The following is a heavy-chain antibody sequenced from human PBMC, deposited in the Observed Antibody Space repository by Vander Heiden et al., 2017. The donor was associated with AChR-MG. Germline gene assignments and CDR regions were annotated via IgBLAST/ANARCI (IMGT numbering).Heavy chain of an antibody. V-gene: IGHV4-34*01. Sequence: QVQLQQWGAGLLKPSETLSLTCAVYGGSFSGYYWIWIRQPPGKGLEWIGEINHSGSTNYNPSLKSRVTISVDTSKNQFSLKLSSVTAADTAVYYCARVLPRPLDRRAVGRITSCQTIDYWVQGTLVTVSS. CDR2: INHSGST. J-gene: IGHJ4*02. D-gene: IGHD2-2*01. CDR1: GGSFSGYY. CDR3: ARVLPRPLDRRAVGRITSCQTIDY.